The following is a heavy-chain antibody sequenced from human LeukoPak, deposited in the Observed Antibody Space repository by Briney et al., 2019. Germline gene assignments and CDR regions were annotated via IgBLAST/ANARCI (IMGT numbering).Heavy chain of an antibody. D-gene: IGHD6-13*01. V-gene: IGHV3-30*18. J-gene: IGHJ4*02. CDR1: GFTFSSYG. CDR2: ISYDGSNK. CDR3: AKEAAADPYYFDY. Sequence: PGGSLRLSCAASGFTFSSYGMHWVRQAPGKGLEWVAVISYDGSNKYYADSVKGRFTISRDSSKNTLYLQMNSLRAEDTAVYYCAKEAAADPYYFDYWGQGTLVTVSS.